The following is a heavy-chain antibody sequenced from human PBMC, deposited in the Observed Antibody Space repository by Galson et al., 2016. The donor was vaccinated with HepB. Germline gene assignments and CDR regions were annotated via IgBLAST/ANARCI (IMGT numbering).Heavy chain of an antibody. D-gene: IGHD3-16*01. CDR3: AHSRLVVDTTLVLAFDY. V-gene: IGHV2-5*02. Sequence: PALVKPTQTLTLTCTFSGFSLSTRGVGVGWIRQPPGKALEWLALIYWDDDKRYSPSLRSRLTITKDTSRNQVVLTMTNMDPVDTATNYCAHSRLVVDTTLVLAFDYWGQGTLLTVSS. CDR1: GFSLSTRGVG. J-gene: IGHJ4*02. CDR2: IYWDDDK.